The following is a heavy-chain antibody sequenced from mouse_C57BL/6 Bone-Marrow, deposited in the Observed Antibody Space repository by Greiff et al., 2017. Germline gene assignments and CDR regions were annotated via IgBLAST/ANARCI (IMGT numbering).Heavy chain of an antibody. CDR3: ARGIYYSGSSPYFYY. D-gene: IGHD1-1*01. CDR2: IYPRSGNT. Sequence: QVQLQQSGAELARPGASVKLSCKASGYTFTSYGISWVKQRTGQGLEWIGEIYPRSGNTYYNEKFKGKATLTADKSSSAAYMELRSLTSEDSAVYFCARGIYYSGSSPYFYYWGQGTTLTVSS. J-gene: IGHJ2*01. CDR1: GYTFTSYG. V-gene: IGHV1-81*01.